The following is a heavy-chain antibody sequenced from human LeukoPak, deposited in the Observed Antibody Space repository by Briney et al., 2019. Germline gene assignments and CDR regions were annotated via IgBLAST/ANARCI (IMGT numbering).Heavy chain of an antibody. CDR2: IYTSGST. D-gene: IGHD6-13*01. Sequence: PSQTLSLTCTVSGGSISSGSYYWSWIRQPAGKGLEWIGRIYTSGSTNYNPSLKSRVTISVDTSKNQFSLKLSSVTAADTAVYYCARDPGAHPMAAAGGGWFDPWGQGTLVTVSS. J-gene: IGHJ5*02. V-gene: IGHV4-61*02. CDR1: GGSISSGSYY. CDR3: ARDPGAHPMAAAGGGWFDP.